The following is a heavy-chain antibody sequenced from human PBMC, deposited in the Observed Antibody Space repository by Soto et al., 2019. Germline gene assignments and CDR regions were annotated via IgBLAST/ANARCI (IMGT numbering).Heavy chain of an antibody. CDR2: ISGSGGST. D-gene: IGHD3-10*01. V-gene: IGHV3-23*01. CDR3: DTRPGYYYGSGPGGYDY. Sequence: EVQLLESGGGLVQPGGSLRLSCAASGFTFSSYAMSWVRQAPGKGLEWVSAISGSGGSTYYADSVKGRFTISRDNSKNPLYLQMNSLRAEDTAVYYCDTRPGYYYGSGPGGYDYWGQGTLVTVSS. CDR1: GFTFSSYA. J-gene: IGHJ4*02.